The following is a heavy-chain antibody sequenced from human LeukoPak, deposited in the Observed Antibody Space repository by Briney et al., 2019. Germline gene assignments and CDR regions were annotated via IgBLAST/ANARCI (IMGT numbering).Heavy chain of an antibody. CDR3: ATAVPFDY. CDR2: ISSSGSTI. V-gene: IGHV3-48*03. Sequence: QTGGSLRLSCAASGFTFSSYEMNWVRQAPGKGLEWVSYISSSGSTIYYADPVKGRFTISRDNAKNSLYLQMNSLRAEDTAVYYCATAVPFDYWGQGTLVTVSS. J-gene: IGHJ4*02. CDR1: GFTFSSYE. D-gene: IGHD6-19*01.